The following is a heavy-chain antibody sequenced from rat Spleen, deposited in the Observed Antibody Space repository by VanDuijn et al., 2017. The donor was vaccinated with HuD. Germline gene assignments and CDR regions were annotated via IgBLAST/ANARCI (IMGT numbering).Heavy chain of an antibody. Sequence: QVQLKESGPGLVQPSQTLSLTCTVAGFSLTSYNVHWVRQPPGKGLEWMGVIWNTGGTRYNSALNYRLSISKDTSKSQVFLKINSLQTEDTATYYCARAGYLRDWYFDFWGPGTMVTVSS. CDR2: IWNTGGT. CDR3: ARAGYLRDWYFDF. D-gene: IGHD2-2*01. J-gene: IGHJ1*01. V-gene: IGHV2-41*01. CDR1: GFSLTSYN.